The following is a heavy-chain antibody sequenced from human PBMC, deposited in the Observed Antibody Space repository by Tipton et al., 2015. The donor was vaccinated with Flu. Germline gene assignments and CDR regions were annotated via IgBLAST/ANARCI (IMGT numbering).Heavy chain of an antibody. D-gene: IGHD5-18*01. CDR1: GGSISSYY. CDR2: IYYSGST. CDR3: ARGHTAMVGSLYYYGMDV. V-gene: IGHV4-59*12. Sequence: TLSLTCTVSGGSISSYYWSWIRQPPGKGLEWIGYIYYSGSTNYNPSLKSRVTISVDTSKNQFSLKLSSVTAADTAVYYCARGHTAMVGSLYYYGMDVWGQGTTVTVSS. J-gene: IGHJ6*02.